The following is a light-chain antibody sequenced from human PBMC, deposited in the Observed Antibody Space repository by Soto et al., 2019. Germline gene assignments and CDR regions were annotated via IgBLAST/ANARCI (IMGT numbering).Light chain of an antibody. CDR1: QSVSSY. CDR3: QQRSNWPRLI. J-gene: IGKJ4*01. Sequence: EIALTQSPATLSLSPGERATLSCRASQSVSSYLAWYQQKPGQAPRLLIYDASNRATGIPARFSGSGSGTDFTLTISSLEPEDFAVYYCQQRSNWPRLIFGGGTKVEIK. CDR2: DAS. V-gene: IGKV3-11*01.